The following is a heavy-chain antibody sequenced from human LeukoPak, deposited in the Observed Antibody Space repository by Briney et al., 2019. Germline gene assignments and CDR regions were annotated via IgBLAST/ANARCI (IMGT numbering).Heavy chain of an antibody. J-gene: IGHJ6*02. CDR1: EYSFARYW. CDR3: ARQGLSGYGRMDV. D-gene: IGHD3-22*01. Sequence: GESLKISCKGSEYSFARYWIGWVRQMPGKGLEWMGIIYPGDSDTKYSPSFQGQVTISADKSISTAYLQWSSLKASDTATYYCARQGLSGYGRMDVWGQGTTVTVSS. V-gene: IGHV5-51*01. CDR2: IYPGDSDT.